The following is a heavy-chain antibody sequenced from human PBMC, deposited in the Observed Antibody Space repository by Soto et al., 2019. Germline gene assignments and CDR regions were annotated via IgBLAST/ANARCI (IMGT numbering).Heavy chain of an antibody. J-gene: IGHJ5*02. V-gene: IGHV3-30*18. Sequence: QVQLVESGGGVVQPGRSLRLSCAASGFTFSSYGMHWVRQAPGKGLAWVAVMSYAGSHDFYADSVKGRFSISRDNSRHTLYLQMTSLRLEDTAVEFCAKDWGAPVELLALRFHPWGQGTLVRDSS. CDR1: GFTFSSYG. D-gene: IGHD3-10*01. CDR3: AKDWGAPVELLALRFHP. CDR2: MSYAGSHD.